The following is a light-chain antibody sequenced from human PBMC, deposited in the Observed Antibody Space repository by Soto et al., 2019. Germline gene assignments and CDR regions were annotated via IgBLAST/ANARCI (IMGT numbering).Light chain of an antibody. CDR2: LGS. CDR1: QSLLHSNGYNY. Sequence: DIVMTQSPLSLAVTPGEPASISCRSSQSLLHSNGYNYLDWYLQKPGQSPQLLIYLGSNRASGVPDRFSGSGSGTDFTLKISRVEAEDAGVYYCMQPLQTLFTFGPGTKVDIK. CDR3: MQPLQTLFT. V-gene: IGKV2-28*01. J-gene: IGKJ3*01.